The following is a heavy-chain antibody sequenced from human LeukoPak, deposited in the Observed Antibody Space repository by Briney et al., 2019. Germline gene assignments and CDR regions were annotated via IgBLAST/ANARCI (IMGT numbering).Heavy chain of an antibody. CDR1: GFTFNSYW. CDR2: IKQDGSEK. Sequence: QTGGSLRLSCAASGFTFNSYWMSWVRQAPGKGLEWVANIKQDGSEKYYADSVKGRFTISRDNTKNSLSLQMSSLRAEDTAVYYCARAGSNWNYVYWGQGTLVTVSS. V-gene: IGHV3-7*01. J-gene: IGHJ4*02. D-gene: IGHD1-7*01. CDR3: ARAGSNWNYVY.